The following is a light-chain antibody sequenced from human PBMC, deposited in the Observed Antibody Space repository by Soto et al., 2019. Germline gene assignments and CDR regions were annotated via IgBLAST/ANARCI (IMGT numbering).Light chain of an antibody. J-gene: IGLJ3*02. CDR1: SSNIGSNS. CDR3: AAWDDSLNSWV. V-gene: IGLV1-44*01. Sequence: QSVLTQPPSASGTPGQRVTISCSGSSSNIGSNSVNWYQQVPGTAPKLLIYTNDHRPSGVPDRFSGSKSGTSASLAISGLQSEDEADYYCAAWDDSLNSWVFGGGTKVTVL. CDR2: TND.